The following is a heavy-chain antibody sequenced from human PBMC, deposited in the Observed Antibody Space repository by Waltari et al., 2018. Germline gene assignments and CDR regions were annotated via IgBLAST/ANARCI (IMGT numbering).Heavy chain of an antibody. Sequence: CAASGFTFSRYAMHWVRQAPGKGLEWVAVIWYDGSYKFYADSVKGRFSISRDNPKNTLHLQMDSLRAEDSAIYYCAKDGSASRLVRYYLDSWGPGTLVTVSS. J-gene: IGHJ4*02. CDR1: GFTFSRYA. D-gene: IGHD2-8*02. V-gene: IGHV3-33*06. CDR2: IWYDGSYK. CDR3: AKDGSASRLVRYYLDS.